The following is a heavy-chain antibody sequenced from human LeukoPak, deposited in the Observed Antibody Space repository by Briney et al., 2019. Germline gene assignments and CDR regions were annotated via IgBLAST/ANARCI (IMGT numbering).Heavy chain of an antibody. CDR1: SGTISSSRYD. D-gene: IGHD1-26*01. CDR3: AGSGHFGGGIVGATP. J-gene: IGHJ5*02. CDR2: SYYSGST. V-gene: IGHV4-39*01. Sequence: SETLSLTCTVSSGTISSSRYDWGWIRQPPGKGLEWNGSSYYSGSTYDNRSLKSRHNNAVDTSKHQFYRKLSSVTAADTAVYYCAGSGHFGGGIVGATPWGQGTLVTVSS.